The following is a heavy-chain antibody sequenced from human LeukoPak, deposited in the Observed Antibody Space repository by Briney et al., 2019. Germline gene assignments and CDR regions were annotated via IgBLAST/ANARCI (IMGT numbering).Heavy chain of an antibody. J-gene: IGHJ4*02. CDR3: ARDGQFIGPLY. CDR1: GFTFSSYD. Sequence: PGGSLRLSCAASGFTFSSYDMHWVRQATGKGLEWVSAIGTAGDTYYPGSVKGRFTISRENAKNSLYLQMNSLRAGDTAVYYCARDGQFIGPLYWGQGTLVTVSS. D-gene: IGHD5-24*01. CDR2: IGTAGDT. V-gene: IGHV3-13*01.